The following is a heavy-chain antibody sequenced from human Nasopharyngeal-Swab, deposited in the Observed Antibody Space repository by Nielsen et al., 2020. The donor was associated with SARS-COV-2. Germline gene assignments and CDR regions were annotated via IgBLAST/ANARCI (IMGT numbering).Heavy chain of an antibody. CDR1: GHRLSEVS. CDR3: ATLRYSYDRGDYVGTDDFDF. CDR2: LHPENDAI. Sequence: SVKVSCKISGHRLSEVSMHWVRQAPGKGLEWMGGLHPENDAIIYAQKFQGRVTVTEDTLTDTGYMELSSLRSEDTAVYYCATLRYSYDRGDYVGTDDFDFWGQGTMVIVSS. V-gene: IGHV1-24*01. J-gene: IGHJ4*03. D-gene: IGHD3-22*01.